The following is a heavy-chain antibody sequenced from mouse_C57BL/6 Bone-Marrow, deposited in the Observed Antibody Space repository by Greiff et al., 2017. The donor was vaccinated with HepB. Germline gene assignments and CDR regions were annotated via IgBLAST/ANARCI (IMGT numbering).Heavy chain of an antibody. D-gene: IGHD1-1*01. CDR3: ARGPYGSSYWYFDV. CDR2: ISSGSSTI. J-gene: IGHJ1*03. Sequence: DVKLVESGGGLVKPGGSLKLSCAASGFTFSDYGMHWVRQAPEKGLEWVAYISSGSSTIYYADTVKGRFTISRDNAKNTLFLQITSLRSEDTAMYYCARGPYGSSYWYFDVWGTETTVSVSS. CDR1: GFTFSDYG. V-gene: IGHV5-17*01.